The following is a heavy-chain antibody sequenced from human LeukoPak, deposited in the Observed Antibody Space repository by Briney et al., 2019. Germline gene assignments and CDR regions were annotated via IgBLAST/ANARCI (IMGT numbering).Heavy chain of an antibody. CDR3: ARQGAAAVKARGAFDI. D-gene: IGHD6-13*01. CDR1: GGSISSYY. CDR2: IYYSGST. V-gene: IGHV4-59*08. Sequence: SETLSLTCTVSGGSISSYYWSWIRQPPGKGLEWIGYIYYSGSTNYNPSLKSRVTISVDTSKNQFSLKLSSVTAADTAVYYCARQGAAAVKARGAFDIWGQGTMVTVSS. J-gene: IGHJ3*02.